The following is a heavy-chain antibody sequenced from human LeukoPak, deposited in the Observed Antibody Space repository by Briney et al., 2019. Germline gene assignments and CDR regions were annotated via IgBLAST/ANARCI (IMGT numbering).Heavy chain of an antibody. Sequence: PGGSLRLSCAASGFTFSSYAVSWVRQAPGKGLEWVSAISGSGGSTYYADSVKGRFTISRDNSKNTLYLQMNSLRAEDTAVYYCAKENYYDSSGYHLGDYWGQGTLVTVSS. V-gene: IGHV3-23*01. J-gene: IGHJ4*02. CDR2: ISGSGGST. CDR1: GFTFSSYA. CDR3: AKENYYDSSGYHLGDY. D-gene: IGHD3-22*01.